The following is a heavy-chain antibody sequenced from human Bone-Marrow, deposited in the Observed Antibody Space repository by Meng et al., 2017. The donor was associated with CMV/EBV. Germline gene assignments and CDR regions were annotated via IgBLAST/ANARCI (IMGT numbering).Heavy chain of an antibody. Sequence: GGSLRLSCAASGFTFSSYGMHWVRQAPGKGLEWVAVISYDGSNKYYADSVKGRFTISRDNSKNTLYLQMNSLRAEDTAVYYCARTAYDFWKFDGKDVWGQGTTVTFSS. CDR3: ARTAYDFWKFDGKDV. CDR2: ISYDGSNK. CDR1: GFTFSSYG. J-gene: IGHJ6*02. D-gene: IGHD3-3*01. V-gene: IGHV3-30*19.